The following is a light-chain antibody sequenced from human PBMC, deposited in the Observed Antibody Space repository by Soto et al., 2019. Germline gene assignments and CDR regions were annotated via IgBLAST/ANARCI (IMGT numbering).Light chain of an antibody. V-gene: IGKV3-11*01. Sequence: EIVLTQSPATLSLSPGERATLSCRASQSVSSYLAWYQQKPGQAPRLPIYDASNRATGIPARFSGSGSGTDFTLTVSSLEPEDFAVYFCQQRGSWPITFGQGTRLEIK. CDR3: QQRGSWPIT. CDR1: QSVSSY. J-gene: IGKJ5*01. CDR2: DAS.